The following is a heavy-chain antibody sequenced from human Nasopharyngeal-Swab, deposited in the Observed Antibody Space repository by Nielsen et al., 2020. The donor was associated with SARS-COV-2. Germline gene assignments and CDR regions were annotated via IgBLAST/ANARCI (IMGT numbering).Heavy chain of an antibody. J-gene: IGHJ6*03. CDR2: ITHSGST. V-gene: IGHV4-34*01. CDR3: ARGPLPRYCSGGSCYSRYYYYMDV. Sequence: SATLSLTCAVYGGSFSGYYWSWIRQPPGKGLEWIGEITHSGSTNYNPSLKSRVTISVDTSKNQFSLKLSSVTAADTAVYYCARGPLPRYCSGGSCYSRYYYYMDVWGKGTTVTVSS. D-gene: IGHD2-15*01. CDR1: GGSFSGYY.